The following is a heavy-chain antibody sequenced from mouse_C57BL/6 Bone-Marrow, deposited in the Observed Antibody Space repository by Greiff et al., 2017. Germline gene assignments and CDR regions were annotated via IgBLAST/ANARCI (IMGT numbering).Heavy chain of an antibody. V-gene: IGHV1-19*01. CDR2: INPYNGGT. Sequence: EVQLQESGPVLVKPGASVKMSCKASGYTFTDYYMNWVKQSHGKSLEWIGVINPYNGGTSYNQKFKGKATLTVDKSSSTAYMELNSLTSEDSAVYYCARPWQAWFAYWGQGTLVTVSA. CDR3: ARPWQAWFAY. J-gene: IGHJ3*01. CDR1: GYTFTDYY.